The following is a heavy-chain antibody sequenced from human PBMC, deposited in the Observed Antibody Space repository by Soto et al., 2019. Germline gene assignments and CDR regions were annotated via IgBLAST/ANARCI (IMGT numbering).Heavy chain of an antibody. Sequence: GGSLRLSCAAPGFTFDDYAMHWVRQAPGKGLEWVSGISWNSGSIGYADSVKGRFTISRDNAKNSLYLQMNSLRAEDTALYYCAKDIGSNYGAFDIWGQGTMVTVSS. J-gene: IGHJ3*02. CDR2: ISWNSGSI. CDR1: GFTFDDYA. V-gene: IGHV3-9*01. D-gene: IGHD4-4*01. CDR3: AKDIGSNYGAFDI.